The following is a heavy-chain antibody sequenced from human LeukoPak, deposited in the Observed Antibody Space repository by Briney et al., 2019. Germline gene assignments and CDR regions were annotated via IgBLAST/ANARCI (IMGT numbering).Heavy chain of an antibody. D-gene: IGHD6-19*01. CDR1: GLTFSTYW. V-gene: IGHV3-74*01. CDR2: INGEGRST. CDR3: AREANSGYSSGDDAFDI. Sequence: EGPLRLSCAASGLTFSTYWMHWVRQAPRKGLLLVSRINGEGRSTSHADSVKGRFTISRDNAKNTLYLQMNSLRAEDTAVYYCAREANSGYSSGDDAFDIWGQGTMVTVSS. J-gene: IGHJ3*02.